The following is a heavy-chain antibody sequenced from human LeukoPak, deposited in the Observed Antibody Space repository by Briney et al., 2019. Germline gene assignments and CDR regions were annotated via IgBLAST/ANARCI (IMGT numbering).Heavy chain of an antibody. V-gene: IGHV7-4-1*02. CDR3: ARDAKDSYNPSFDY. Sequence: ASVKVSCKASGYTFTNNAINWVRQAPGQGLEWMGWINTNTGNPTYAQDFTGRFVFSLRTSASTTYLQINSLKAEDTAVYYCARDAKDSYNPSFDYWGQGTLVTVSS. CDR2: INTNTGNP. CDR1: GYTFTNNA. J-gene: IGHJ4*02. D-gene: IGHD5-24*01.